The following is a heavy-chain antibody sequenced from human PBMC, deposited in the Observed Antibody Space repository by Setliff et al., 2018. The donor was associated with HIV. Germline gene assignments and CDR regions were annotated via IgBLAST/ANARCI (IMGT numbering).Heavy chain of an antibody. CDR3: ARGHPIVPTGLVSFYFDH. CDR2: IDHSGST. V-gene: IGHV4-34*01. CDR1: GGSFSGYH. D-gene: IGHD2-2*01. J-gene: IGHJ4*02. Sequence: SETLSLTCAVYGGSFSGYHWSWIRQSPGKGLEWIGEIDHSGSTDDNPSLKSRVTISVDTSKNQFSLKLSSVSAADTAVYYCARGHPIVPTGLVSFYFDHWGQGTLVTVPS.